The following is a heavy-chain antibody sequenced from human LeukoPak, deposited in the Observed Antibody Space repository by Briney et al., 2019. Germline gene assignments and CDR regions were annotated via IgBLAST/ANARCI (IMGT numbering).Heavy chain of an antibody. J-gene: IGHJ6*03. CDR3: ALTSAASYYMDV. V-gene: IGHV3-23*01. Sequence: GGSLRLSCAASGFTFSSYAMGWVRQAPGKGLEWVSLISGSGGSTYYADSVKGRFTISRDNSKNTLYLQMNSLRAEDTAVYYCALTSAASYYMDVWGKGTTVTVSS. CDR1: GFTFSSYA. CDR2: ISGSGGST. D-gene: IGHD2-2*01.